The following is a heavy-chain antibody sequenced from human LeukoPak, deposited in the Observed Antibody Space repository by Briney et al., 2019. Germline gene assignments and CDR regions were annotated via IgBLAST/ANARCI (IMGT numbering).Heavy chain of an antibody. D-gene: IGHD3-9*01. CDR3: AREQGVLRYFDGHPYGMDV. V-gene: IGHV3-48*03. CDR2: ISSSGSTI. CDR1: GFTFSSYE. J-gene: IGHJ6*02. Sequence: GGSLRLSCAASGFTFSSYEMNWVRQAPGKGLEWVSYISSSGSTIYYADSVKGRFTISRDNAKNSLYLQMNSLRAEDTAVYYCAREQGVLRYFDGHPYGMDVWAKGPRSPSP.